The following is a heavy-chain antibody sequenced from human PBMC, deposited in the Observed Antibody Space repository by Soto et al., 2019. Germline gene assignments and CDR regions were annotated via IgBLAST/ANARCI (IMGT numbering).Heavy chain of an antibody. D-gene: IGHD1-26*01. Sequence: SETLSLTCTVSGGSISSYYWSWIRQPPGKGLEWIGYIYYSGSTNYNPSLKSRVTISVDTSKNQFSLKLSSVTAADTAVYYCARLGGGYAVPHFDYWGQGTLVTVSS. V-gene: IGHV4-59*08. J-gene: IGHJ4*02. CDR1: GGSISSYY. CDR2: IYYSGST. CDR3: ARLGGGYAVPHFDY.